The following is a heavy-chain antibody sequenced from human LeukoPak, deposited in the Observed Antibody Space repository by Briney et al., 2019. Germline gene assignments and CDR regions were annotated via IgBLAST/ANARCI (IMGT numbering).Heavy chain of an antibody. D-gene: IGHD3-22*01. CDR3: AKDYYDSSGYYEDAFDI. CDR1: GFTFSSYA. V-gene: IGHV3-23*01. CDR2: ISGSGGST. Sequence: GGSLRLSCAASGFTFSSYAMSWVRQAPGKGLEWVSAISGSGGSTYYADSVKGRFTISRDNSKNTLYLQMNSLRAEDTAVYYCAKDYYDSSGYYEDAFDIWGRGTMVTVSS. J-gene: IGHJ3*02.